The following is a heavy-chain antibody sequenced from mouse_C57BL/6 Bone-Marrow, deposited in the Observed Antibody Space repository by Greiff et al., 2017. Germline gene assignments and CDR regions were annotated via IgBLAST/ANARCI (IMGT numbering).Heavy chain of an antibody. CDR2: ISPRSGNT. Sequence: VQLQQSGAELARPGASVKLSCKASGYTFTSYGISWVKQRTGQGLEWIGEISPRSGNTYYNEKFKGKATLTEDKSSSTAYMELRSLTSEDSAVYVSAVANSPDYWGQGTNLTVSS. V-gene: IGHV1-81*01. CDR3: AVANSPDY. J-gene: IGHJ2*01. D-gene: IGHD4-1*02. CDR1: GYTFTSYG.